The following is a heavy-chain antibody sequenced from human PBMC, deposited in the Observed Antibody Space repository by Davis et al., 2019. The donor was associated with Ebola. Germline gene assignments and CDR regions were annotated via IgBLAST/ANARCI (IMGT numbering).Heavy chain of an antibody. Sequence: GGSLRLSCAASGFTFSDYYMSWIRQAPGKGLEWVSCISTSSTYIYYADSVKGRFTISRDNAKNSLYLQLNSLRAEDTAVYYCARVSYTNGLYYFDYWGQGTLVTVSS. CDR1: GFTFSDYY. CDR3: ARVSYTNGLYYFDY. V-gene: IGHV3-11*06. D-gene: IGHD6-19*01. CDR2: ISTSSTYI. J-gene: IGHJ4*02.